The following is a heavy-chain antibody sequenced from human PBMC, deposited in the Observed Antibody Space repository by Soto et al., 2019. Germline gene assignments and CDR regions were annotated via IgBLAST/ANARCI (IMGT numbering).Heavy chain of an antibody. CDR1: GFTFSSYS. Sequence: EVQLVESGGGLVQPGGSLRLSCAASGFTFSSYSMNWVRQAPGKGLEWVSYISSSSSTIYYADSVKGRFTISRDNAKNSLYLQMNSLRAEDTAVYYCARDPIFGVVIIHYYYYYMDVWGKGTTVTVSS. J-gene: IGHJ6*03. CDR3: ARDPIFGVVIIHYYYYYMDV. D-gene: IGHD3-3*02. V-gene: IGHV3-48*01. CDR2: ISSSSSTI.